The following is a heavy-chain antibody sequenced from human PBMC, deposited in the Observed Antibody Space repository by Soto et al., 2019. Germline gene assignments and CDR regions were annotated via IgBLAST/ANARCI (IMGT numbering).Heavy chain of an antibody. J-gene: IGHJ5*02. V-gene: IGHV1-46*01. CDR1: GYTFTSYY. CDR2: INPSGGST. CDR3: ARSGIAAAGFGNWFDP. D-gene: IGHD6-13*01. Sequence: ASVKVSCKASGYTFTSYYMHWVRQAPGQGLEWMGKINPSGGSTSYAQKFQGRVTMTRDTSTSTVYMELSSLGSDDTAVYYCARSGIAAAGFGNWFDPWGRGTLVTVSS.